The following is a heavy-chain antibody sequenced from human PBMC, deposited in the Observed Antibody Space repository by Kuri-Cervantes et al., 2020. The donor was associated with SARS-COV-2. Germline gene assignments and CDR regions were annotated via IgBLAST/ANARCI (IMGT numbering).Heavy chain of an antibody. CDR3: ARQFGIAAAYYYYYYYMDV. J-gene: IGHJ6*03. CDR2: IYYSGST. Sequence: SETLSLTCTVSGGSISSSSYYWGWIRQPPGKGREGIGSIYYSGSTYYNPSLKSRVTISVDTSKNQFSLKLSSVTAADTAVYYCARQFGIAAAYYYYYYYMDVWGKGTTVTVSS. D-gene: IGHD6-13*01. V-gene: IGHV4-39*01. CDR1: GGSISSSSYY.